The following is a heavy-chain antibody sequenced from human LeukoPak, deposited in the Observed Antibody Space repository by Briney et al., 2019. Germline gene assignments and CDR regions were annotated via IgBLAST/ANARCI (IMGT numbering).Heavy chain of an antibody. CDR3: ARDRAVAGTRAFDI. CDR1: GYTFTGYY. CDR2: INPNSGGT. Sequence: ASVKVSCKASGYTFTGYYMHWVRQAPGQGLEWMGWINPNSGGTNYAQKFQGRVTMTRDTSISTAYMELSRLRSDDTAVYYCARDRAVAGTRAFDIWGQGTMVTVSS. V-gene: IGHV1-2*02. J-gene: IGHJ3*02. D-gene: IGHD6-19*01.